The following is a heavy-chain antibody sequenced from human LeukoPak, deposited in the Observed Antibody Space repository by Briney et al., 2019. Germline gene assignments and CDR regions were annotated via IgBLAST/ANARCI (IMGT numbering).Heavy chain of an antibody. Sequence: GGSLRLSCAASEFTFSMYWMSWVRQAPGKGLEWVANIKKDGSEKYYVDSVKGRFTISRDNAKTSLYLQMNSLGAEDTAVYYCARDLSGVTGYTYGRGIDYWGQGTLVTVSS. D-gene: IGHD5-18*01. CDR1: EFTFSMYW. J-gene: IGHJ4*02. CDR3: ARDLSGVTGYTYGRGIDY. V-gene: IGHV3-7*01. CDR2: IKKDGSEK.